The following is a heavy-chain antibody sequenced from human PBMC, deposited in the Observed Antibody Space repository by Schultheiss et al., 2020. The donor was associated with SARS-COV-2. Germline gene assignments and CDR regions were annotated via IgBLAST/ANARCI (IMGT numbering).Heavy chain of an antibody. V-gene: IGHV3-23*01. Sequence: GESLKISCAASGFTFSSYAMSWVRQAPGKGLEWVSAISGSGGSTYYADSVKGRFTISRDNSKNTLYLQMNSLRAEDTAVYYCARGEVWSGYYRYYYYYYMDVWGKGTTVTVSS. CDR3: ARGEVWSGYYRYYYYYYMDV. J-gene: IGHJ6*03. CDR1: GFTFSSYA. CDR2: ISGSGGST. D-gene: IGHD3-3*01.